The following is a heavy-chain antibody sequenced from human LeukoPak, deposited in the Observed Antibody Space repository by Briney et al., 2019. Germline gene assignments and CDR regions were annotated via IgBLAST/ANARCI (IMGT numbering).Heavy chain of an antibody. D-gene: IGHD2-2*01. CDR3: ARVVPAAFDY. J-gene: IGHJ4*02. Sequence: PGGSLRLSCAASGFTFSSYAMSWVRQAPGTGLEWVSAISGSGGSTYYADSVKGRFTISRDNSENTLYLQMNSLRAEDTAVYYCARVVPAAFDYWGQGTLVTVSS. CDR2: ISGSGGST. CDR1: GFTFSSYA. V-gene: IGHV3-23*01.